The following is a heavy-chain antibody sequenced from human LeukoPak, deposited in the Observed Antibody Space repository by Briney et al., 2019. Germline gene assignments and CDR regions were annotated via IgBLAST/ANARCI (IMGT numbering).Heavy chain of an antibody. CDR2: IYYSETT. Sequence: SETVPLTCTVSGGSISRNYWNWIRQPPGKGLEWIGNIYYSETTNYNPSLQSRVSISVDTSKNLLSLKLSSVTAADTAVYYCARGYTSILGGSETQFTVSS. CDR1: GGSISRNY. V-gene: IGHV4-59*01. D-gene: IGHD3-16*02. J-gene: IGHJ2*01. CDR3: ARGYTSIL.